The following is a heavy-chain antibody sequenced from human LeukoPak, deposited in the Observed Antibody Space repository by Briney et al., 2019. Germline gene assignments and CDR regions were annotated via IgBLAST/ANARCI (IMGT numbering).Heavy chain of an antibody. CDR3: ARWTIFGESYFDY. CDR2: VYFTGNT. CDR1: GGSISRYY. D-gene: IGHD3-3*01. J-gene: IGHJ4*02. Sequence: SETLSLTCNISGGSISRYYWSWIRQPPGKGLEWIGYVYFTGNTNYNPSLKSRLAISVDTSKNQFSLKLSSVTAADTAVYYCARWTIFGESYFDYWGQGTLVTVSS. V-gene: IGHV4-59*08.